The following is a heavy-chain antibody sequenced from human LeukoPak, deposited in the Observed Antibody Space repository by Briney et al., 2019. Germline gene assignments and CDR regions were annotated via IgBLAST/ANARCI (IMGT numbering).Heavy chain of an antibody. J-gene: IGHJ5*02. D-gene: IGHD3-9*01. CDR1: GGSFSGYY. CDR2: INHSGST. Sequence: SETLSLTCAVYGGSFSGYYWSWIRQPPGKGLEWIGEINHSGSTNYNPSLKSRVTISVDTSKNQFSLKLSSVTAADTAVYYCARKAYYDILTGYRQDNWFDPWGQGTLVTVSS. V-gene: IGHV4-34*01. CDR3: ARKAYYDILTGYRQDNWFDP.